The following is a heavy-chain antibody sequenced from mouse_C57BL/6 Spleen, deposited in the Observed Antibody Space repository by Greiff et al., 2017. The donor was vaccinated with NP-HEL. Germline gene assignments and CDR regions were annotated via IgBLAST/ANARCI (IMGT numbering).Heavy chain of an antibody. CDR3: ATLYGYDEGAWFAY. CDR1: GYTFTSYW. CDR2: IDPSDSYT. Sequence: QVQLQQPGAELVMPGASVKLSSKASGYTFTSYWMHWVKQRPGQGLGWIGEIDPSDSYTNYNQKFKGKSTLTVDKSSSTAYMQLSSLTSEDSAVYYCATLYGYDEGAWFAYWGQGTLVTVSA. V-gene: IGHV1-69*01. J-gene: IGHJ3*01. D-gene: IGHD2-2*01.